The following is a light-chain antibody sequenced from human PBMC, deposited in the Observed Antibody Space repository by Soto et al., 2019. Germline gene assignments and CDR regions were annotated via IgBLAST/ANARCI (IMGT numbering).Light chain of an antibody. V-gene: IGLV2-8*01. CDR3: CSYGGSNNLV. CDR2: EVS. CDR1: SSDVGGYNY. Sequence: QPVLTQPPSASGSPGQSVAISCTGTSSDVGGYNYVSWYQHHPGKAPKLMIYEVSERPSGVPDRFSGSKSGNTASLTVSGLQAEDEADYYCCSYGGSNNLVFGGGTKLTVL. J-gene: IGLJ2*01.